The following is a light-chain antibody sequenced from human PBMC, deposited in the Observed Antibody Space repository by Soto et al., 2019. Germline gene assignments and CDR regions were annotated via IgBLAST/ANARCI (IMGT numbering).Light chain of an antibody. CDR3: NSRTTSNTMI. Sequence: QSALTQPASVSGSPGQSITISCTGTSSDIGAYNFVSWYQQHPGKAPKLMLYDVNIRPSGVSNRFSGSKSGNTASLTISGLQAEDEADSYCNSRTTSNTMIFGGGTKVTVL. CDR1: SSDIGAYNF. J-gene: IGLJ2*01. CDR2: DVN. V-gene: IGLV2-14*03.